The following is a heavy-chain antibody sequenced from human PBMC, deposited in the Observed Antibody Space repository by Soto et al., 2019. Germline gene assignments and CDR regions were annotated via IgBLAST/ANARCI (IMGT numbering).Heavy chain of an antibody. CDR2: INHSGST. J-gene: IGHJ1*01. CDR3: ARAGYSSGWYGYAEYFQH. Sequence: SETMSLTSAVDGGSFGGYYCSWIRQPPGKGLEWIGEINHSGSTNYNPSLKSRVTISVDTSKNQFSLKLSSVTAADTAVYYCARAGYSSGWYGYAEYFQHWGQGTLVTVSS. CDR1: GGSFGGYY. V-gene: IGHV4-34*01. D-gene: IGHD6-19*01.